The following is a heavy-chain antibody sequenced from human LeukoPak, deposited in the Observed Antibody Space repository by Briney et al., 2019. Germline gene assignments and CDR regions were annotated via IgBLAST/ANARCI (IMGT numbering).Heavy chain of an antibody. CDR3: AKGEQWLVTTYFDL. J-gene: IGHJ2*01. CDR2: ISYDGSNK. D-gene: IGHD6-19*01. CDR1: GFTFSSYG. Sequence: PGGSLRLSCAASGFTFSSYGMHWVRQAPGKGLEWVAVISYDGSNKYYADSVKGRFTISRDNSKNTLYLQMNSLRAEDTAVYYCAKGEQWLVTTYFDLWDRGTLVTVSS. V-gene: IGHV3-30*18.